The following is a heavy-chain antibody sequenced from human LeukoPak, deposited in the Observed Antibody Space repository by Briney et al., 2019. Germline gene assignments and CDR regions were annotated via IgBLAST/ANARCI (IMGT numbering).Heavy chain of an antibody. J-gene: IGHJ4*02. CDR3: ARGNQWLTYYFDH. CDR2: ISYDGSNK. CDR1: GFTFSSYV. Sequence: PGGSLRLSCAASGFTFSSYVMHWVRQAPGKGLEWVAVISYDGSNKFYADSVKGRFTISRDNSKNTLYLQMNSLRAEDTAVYYCARGNQWLTYYFDHWGQGTLVTVSS. V-gene: IGHV3-30*04. D-gene: IGHD6-19*01.